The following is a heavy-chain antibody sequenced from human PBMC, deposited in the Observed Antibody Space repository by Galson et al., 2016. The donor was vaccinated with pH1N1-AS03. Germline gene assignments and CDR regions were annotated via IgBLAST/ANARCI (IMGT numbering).Heavy chain of an antibody. CDR1: GFTFSDSG. D-gene: IGHD3-10*01. Sequence: SLRLSCAASGFTFSDSGMHWVRQPPGKGLEWVAVISKDARGKFYADSVKGRFTISRDNSNNTVYLHMNSLRTEDTAVYYRAKMLRGITAVGFESWGQGILVTVSS. CDR3: AKMLRGITAVGFES. CDR2: ISKDARGK. J-gene: IGHJ5*01. V-gene: IGHV3-30*18.